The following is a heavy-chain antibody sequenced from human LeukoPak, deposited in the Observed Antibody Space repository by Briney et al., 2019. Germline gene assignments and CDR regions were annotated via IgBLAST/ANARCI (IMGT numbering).Heavy chain of an antibody. V-gene: IGHV3-7*02. Sequence: GGSPRLSCAASGFTFSSHWMTWVRQAPGKGLELVANIKEDGSETYYVDSVKGRFTISRDNAKNSLYQQMSSLRAEDTAVYYCARVVLYYSYMDVWGKGTPVTVSS. CDR3: ARVVLYYSYMDV. CDR2: IKEDGSET. CDR1: GFTFSSHW. D-gene: IGHD3-10*01. J-gene: IGHJ6*03.